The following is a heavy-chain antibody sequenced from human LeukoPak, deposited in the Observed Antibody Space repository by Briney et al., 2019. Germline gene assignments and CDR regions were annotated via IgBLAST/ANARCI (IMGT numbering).Heavy chain of an antibody. CDR2: INHSGST. D-gene: IGHD3-22*01. V-gene: IGHV4-34*01. CDR3: ARRNDSSGYHIDY. CDR1: GGSFSGYY. Sequence: PSETLSLTCAVYGGSFSGYYWSWIRQPPGKGLEWIGEINHSGSTNYNPSLKSRVTISVDTSKNQFSLKLSSVTAADTAVYYCARRNDSSGYHIDYWGQGTLVTVSS. J-gene: IGHJ4*02.